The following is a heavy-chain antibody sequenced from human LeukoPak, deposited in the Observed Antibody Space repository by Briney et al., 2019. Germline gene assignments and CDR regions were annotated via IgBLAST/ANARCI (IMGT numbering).Heavy chain of an antibody. CDR1: GFTFSSYA. CDR2: ISSNGGST. CDR3: ARDFPHIRDGYNIPNNWFGP. J-gene: IGHJ5*02. Sequence: GGSLRLSCAASGFTFSSYAMHWVRQAPGKGLEYVSAISSNGGSTYYANSVKGRFTISRDNSKNTLYLQMGSLRAEDMAVYYCARDFPHIRDGYNIPNNWFGPWGQGTLVTVSS. V-gene: IGHV3-64*01. D-gene: IGHD5-24*01.